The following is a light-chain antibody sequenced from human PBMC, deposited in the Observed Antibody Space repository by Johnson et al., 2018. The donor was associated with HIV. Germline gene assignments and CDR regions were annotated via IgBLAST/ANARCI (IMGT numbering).Light chain of an antibody. J-gene: IGLJ1*01. Sequence: QSVLTQPPSVSAAPGQKVTISCSGSSSNIGNNYVSWYKQLPGTAPKLLIYENNKRPSGIPDRFSGSKSGPSATLGITGLQTGDEADYYCGTWDNSLSTGGVFVTGTKVTVL. CDR2: ENN. CDR3: GTWDNSLSTGGV. CDR1: SSNIGNNY. V-gene: IGLV1-51*02.